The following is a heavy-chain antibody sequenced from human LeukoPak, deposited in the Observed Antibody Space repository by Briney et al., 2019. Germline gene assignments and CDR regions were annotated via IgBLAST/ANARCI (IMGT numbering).Heavy chain of an antibody. CDR3: ARAHYYDSSGLDF. CDR2: ISSSGSTI. D-gene: IGHD3-22*01. V-gene: IGHV3-48*03. Sequence: GTLSLACAVSSDSISSTYWWTWVRQAPGKGLEWVSYISSSGSTIYYADSLKGRFTISRDNAKNSLYLQMNRLRAEDTAVYYCARAHYYDSSGLDFWGQGTLVTVSS. CDR1: SDSISSTYW. J-gene: IGHJ4*02.